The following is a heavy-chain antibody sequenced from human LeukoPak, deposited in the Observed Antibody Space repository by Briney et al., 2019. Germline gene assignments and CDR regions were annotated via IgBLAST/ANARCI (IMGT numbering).Heavy chain of an antibody. CDR2: ISSSGSTI. V-gene: IGHV3-48*03. D-gene: IGHD6-13*01. CDR3: ARIAAAGGYYYMDV. CDR1: GFTFSSYE. Sequence: PGGSLRLSCAASGFTFSSYEMNWVRQAPGKGLEWVSYISSSGSTIYYADSVKGRFTISRDNAKNSLYVQMNSLKTEDTAVYYCARIAAAGGYYYMDVWGKGTTVTVSS. J-gene: IGHJ6*03.